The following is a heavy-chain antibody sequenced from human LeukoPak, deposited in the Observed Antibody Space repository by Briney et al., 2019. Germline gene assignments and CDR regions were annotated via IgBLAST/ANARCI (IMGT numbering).Heavy chain of an antibody. CDR1: GGTFSSYA. V-gene: IGHV1-69*13. D-gene: IGHD3-10*01. CDR3: ARDRDPYRDAFDI. Sequence: SVKVSCKASGGTFSSYAISWVRQAPGQGLEWMGGIIPIFGTANYAQKFQGRVTITADESTSTAYMELSSLRSEDTAVYYCARDRDPYRDAFDIWGQGTMVTVSS. J-gene: IGHJ3*02. CDR2: IIPIFGTA.